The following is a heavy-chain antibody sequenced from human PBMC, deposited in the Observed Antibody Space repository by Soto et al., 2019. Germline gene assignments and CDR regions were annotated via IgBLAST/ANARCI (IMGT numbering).Heavy chain of an antibody. CDR3: AKSRSASVAPNNC. CDR1: GFTFSSYA. J-gene: IGHJ4*02. CDR2: ISGSDIST. D-gene: IGHD5-12*01. Sequence: EVQLLESGGGLVQPGGSLRFSGAASGFTFSSYAMSWVRQAPGKGLEWVSSISGSDISTYYADSLKGRFTISRDNAKNTLYVQLNSLRAEDTAVYYCAKSRSASVAPNNCWGQVTLVTVSS. V-gene: IGHV3-23*01.